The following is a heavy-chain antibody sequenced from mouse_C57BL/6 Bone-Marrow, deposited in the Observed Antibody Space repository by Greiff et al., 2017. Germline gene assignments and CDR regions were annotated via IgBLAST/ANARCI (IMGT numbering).Heavy chain of an antibody. CDR1: GYTFTDYY. D-gene: IGHD1-1*01. V-gene: IGHV1-76*01. CDR2: IYPGSGNT. J-gene: IGHJ3*01. CDR3: ARPLLYYGSGKALAY. Sequence: QVQLKQSGAELVRPGASVKLSCKASGYTFTDYYINWVKQRPGQGLEWIARIYPGSGNTYYNEKFKGKATLTAEKSSSTAYMQLRSLTSEDSAVYVCARPLLYYGSGKALAYWGQGTLVTVSA.